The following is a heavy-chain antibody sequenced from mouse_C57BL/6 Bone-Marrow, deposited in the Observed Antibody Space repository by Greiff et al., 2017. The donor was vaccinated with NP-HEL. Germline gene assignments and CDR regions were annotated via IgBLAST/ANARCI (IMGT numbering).Heavy chain of an antibody. Sequence: QVQLQQPGAELVKPGASVKLSCQASGYTFTSYWLHWVKQRPGQGLEWIGMIHPNSGSTNYNEKFKSKATLTVDKSSSTAYMQLSSLTAEDSAVYYCASRQLRRGYWGQGTTLTGSS. J-gene: IGHJ2*01. CDR2: IHPNSGST. CDR1: GYTFTSYW. D-gene: IGHD3-2*02. CDR3: ASRQLRRGY. V-gene: IGHV1-64*01.